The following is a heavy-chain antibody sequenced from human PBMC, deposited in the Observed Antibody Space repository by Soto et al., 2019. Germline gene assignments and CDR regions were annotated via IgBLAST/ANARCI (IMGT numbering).Heavy chain of an antibody. CDR3: AKDAGNEDSLFDY. J-gene: IGHJ4*02. CDR2: VNFDGGNT. V-gene: IGHV3-23*01. CDR1: GFTFSDFG. D-gene: IGHD4-4*01. Sequence: EVQLLESGGDLVQSGGSLRLSCEASGFTFSDFGMAWVRQIPGKGLEWVSTVNFDGGNTHYADSVKGRFTISRDNSKDTLYLQMGSLRAEDTAIYYCAKDAGNEDSLFDYWGQGTLVTVSS.